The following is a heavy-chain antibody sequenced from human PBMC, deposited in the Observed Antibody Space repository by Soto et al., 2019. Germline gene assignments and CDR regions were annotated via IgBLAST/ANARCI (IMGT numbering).Heavy chain of an antibody. CDR3: VSGSYSSGWYW. Sequence: GGSLRLSCAASGFTFSSYWMSWVRQAPGKGLEWVANIKQDGSENYYVDSVRGRFTISRDNAKNSLYLQMNSLRAEDTAVYYCVSGSYSSGWYWWGQGTLVTVSA. D-gene: IGHD6-19*01. J-gene: IGHJ4*02. CDR2: IKQDGSEN. CDR1: GFTFSSYW. V-gene: IGHV3-7*03.